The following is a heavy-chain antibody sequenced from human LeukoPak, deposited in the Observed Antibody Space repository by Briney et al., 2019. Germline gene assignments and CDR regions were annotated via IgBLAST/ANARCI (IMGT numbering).Heavy chain of an antibody. CDR3: ARVTQQLWSSNIDY. CDR2: IYYSGST. Sequence: SETLSLTCTVSGGSISSSSYYWGWIRQPPGKGLEWIGSIYYSGSTYYNPSLKSRVTISVDTSKNQFSLKLSSVTAADTAVYYCARVTQQLWSSNIDYWGQGTLVTVSS. D-gene: IGHD5-18*01. J-gene: IGHJ4*02. V-gene: IGHV4-39*07. CDR1: GGSISSSSYY.